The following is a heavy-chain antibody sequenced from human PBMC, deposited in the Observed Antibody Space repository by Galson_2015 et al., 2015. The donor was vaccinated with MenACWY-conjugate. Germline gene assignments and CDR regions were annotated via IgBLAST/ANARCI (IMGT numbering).Heavy chain of an antibody. CDR1: GFTFSTYS. D-gene: IGHD1-26*01. J-gene: IGHJ4*02. V-gene: IGHV3-21*01. Sequence: SLRLSCAASGFTFSTYSMNWVRQAPGKGLEWVSSISSSIYIYYTDSVKGRFTISRDNAKNSLYLQMNSLRVEDTAVYYCTRRTGGSYDYWGQGTLVIVSS. CDR3: TRRTGGSYDY. CDR2: ISSSIYI.